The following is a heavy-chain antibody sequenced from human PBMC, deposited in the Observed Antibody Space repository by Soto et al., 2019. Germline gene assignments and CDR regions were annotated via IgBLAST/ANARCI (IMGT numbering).Heavy chain of an antibody. CDR3: ARVRGYSYGVDYYYYGMDV. V-gene: IGHV1-18*01. CDR2: ISAYNGNT. Sequence: ASVKVSCKASGYTFTSYGISWVRQAPGQGLEWMGRISAYNGNTNYAQKHQGRDTMTTNTSTSTDYMEMRSLRSDDTAVYYCARVRGYSYGVDYYYYGMDVWGQGTTVTVSS. D-gene: IGHD5-18*01. CDR1: GYTFTSYG. J-gene: IGHJ6*02.